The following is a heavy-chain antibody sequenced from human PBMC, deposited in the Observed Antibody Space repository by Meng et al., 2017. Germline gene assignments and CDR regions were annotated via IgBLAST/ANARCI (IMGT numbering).Heavy chain of an antibody. J-gene: IGHJ4*02. CDR3: ARRGIAARPFYY. Sequence: LPRSGAGMCKPSETLSLTFPGYGGSFSGYYWSWNRPPPGKGLEWIGEINHSGSTNYNPSLKSRVTKSVDTSKNQFSLKLSSVTAADTAVYYCARRGIAARPFYYWGQGTLVTVSS. CDR1: GGSFSGYY. D-gene: IGHD6-6*01. V-gene: IGHV4-34*01. CDR2: INHSGST.